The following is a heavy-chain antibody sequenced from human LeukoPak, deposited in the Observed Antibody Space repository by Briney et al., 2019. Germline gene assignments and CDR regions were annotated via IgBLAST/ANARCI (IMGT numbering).Heavy chain of an antibody. Sequence: GSSVKVSCKASGYTFTSYYMRWVRQAPGQGLEWMGIINPSGGSTSYAQKFQGRVTMTRDTSTSTVYMELSSLRSEDTAVYYCARGAVYSGYYYVRPNNWFDPWGQGTLVTVSS. V-gene: IGHV1-46*01. CDR1: GYTFTSYY. J-gene: IGHJ5*02. CDR2: INPSGGST. D-gene: IGHD3-22*01. CDR3: ARGAVYSGYYYVRPNNWFDP.